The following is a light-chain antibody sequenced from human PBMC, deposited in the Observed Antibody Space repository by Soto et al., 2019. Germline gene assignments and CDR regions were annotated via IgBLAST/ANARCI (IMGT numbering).Light chain of an antibody. J-gene: IGKJ5*01. Sequence: DIQMTQSPSSLSASVGDRVTITSQASQDITNYLNWYQQKPGKPPKPLINDAYDLETGAPSRFSGSGSGTHFSFTINSLQPEDFATYYCQQYDDLPITFGLGTRLDIK. CDR3: QQYDDLPIT. CDR2: DAY. CDR1: QDITNY. V-gene: IGKV1-33*01.